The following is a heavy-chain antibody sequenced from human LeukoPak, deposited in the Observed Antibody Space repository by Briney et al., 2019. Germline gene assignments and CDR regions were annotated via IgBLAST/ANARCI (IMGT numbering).Heavy chain of an antibody. D-gene: IGHD7-27*01. CDR1: GGSISSGGYY. V-gene: IGHV4-30-2*01. Sequence: SQTLSLTCTVSGGSISSGGYYWSWIRQPPGKGLEWIGYIYHSGSTYYNPSLKSRVTTSVDRSKNQFSLKLSSVTAADTAVYYCASFSWGYPHDAFDIWGQGTMVTVSS. J-gene: IGHJ3*02. CDR2: IYHSGST. CDR3: ASFSWGYPHDAFDI.